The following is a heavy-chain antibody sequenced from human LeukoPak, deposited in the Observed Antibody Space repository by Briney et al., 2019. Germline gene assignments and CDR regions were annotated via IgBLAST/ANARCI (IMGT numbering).Heavy chain of an antibody. CDR2: IGIVGDT. V-gene: IGHV3-13*01. Sequence: PGGSLRLSCAASGFTLSNYDMHWVRQPLGKGLEWVSLIGIVGDTDYSGSVKGRFSISREDAKNSFFLQMNNLRVEDTAVYYRARDLYGTFDYWGQGTLVTVSS. CDR3: ARDLYGTFDY. D-gene: IGHD2-8*01. J-gene: IGHJ4*02. CDR1: GFTLSNYD.